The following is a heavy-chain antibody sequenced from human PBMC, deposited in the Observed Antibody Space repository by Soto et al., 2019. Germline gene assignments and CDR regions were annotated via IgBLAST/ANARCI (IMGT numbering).Heavy chain of an antibody. D-gene: IGHD3-3*01. V-gene: IGHV1-8*01. J-gene: IGHJ5*02. CDR1: GYTFTSYD. CDR3: ARADIRFLELTYNWFDP. CDR2: MNPNSGNT. Sequence: GASVKVSCKASGYTFTSYDINWVRQATGQGLEWMGWMNPNSGNTGYAQKFQGRVTMTRNTSISTAYMELSSLRSEDTAVYYCARADIRFLELTYNWFDPWGQGTLVTVSS.